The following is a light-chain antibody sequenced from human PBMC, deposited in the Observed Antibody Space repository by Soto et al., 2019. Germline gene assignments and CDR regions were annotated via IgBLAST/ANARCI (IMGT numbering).Light chain of an antibody. Sequence: QSVLTQPPSASETPGQTVSISCSGSNSNIGSNTVNWYQQLPGTAPKLLIYSNNQRPSGVPDRFSGSKSGTSASLAISGLQSEDEADYYCAAWDDSLNGPVFGGGTKLTVL. CDR3: AAWDDSLNGPV. CDR2: SNN. V-gene: IGLV1-44*01. CDR1: NSNIGSNT. J-gene: IGLJ2*01.